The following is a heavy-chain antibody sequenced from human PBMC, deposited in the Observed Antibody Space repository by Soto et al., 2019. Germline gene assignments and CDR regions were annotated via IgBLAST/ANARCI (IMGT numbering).Heavy chain of an antibody. V-gene: IGHV3-30-3*01. Sequence: QVQLVESGGGVVQPGRSLRLSCAASGFTFSSYATHWVRQAPGKGLEWVAVISYDGSNKYYADSVKGRFTISRDNSKNTLYLQMNSLRAEDTAVYYCARDLRGYSYGHLGLQIYYGMDVWGQGTTVTVSS. CDR1: GFTFSSYA. J-gene: IGHJ6*02. CDR3: ARDLRGYSYGHLGLQIYYGMDV. CDR2: ISYDGSNK. D-gene: IGHD5-18*01.